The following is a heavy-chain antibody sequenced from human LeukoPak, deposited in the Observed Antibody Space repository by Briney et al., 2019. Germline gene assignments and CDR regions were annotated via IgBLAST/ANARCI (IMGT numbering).Heavy chain of an antibody. J-gene: IGHJ4*02. CDR3: ATYYDSSGYWSTPHFDY. CDR1: GDSVSRGSYY. D-gene: IGHD3-22*01. Sequence: SEPLSLTCTVSGDSVSRGSYYWSWIRQPPGKGLECIGYSHYSGNTNYNPSLKSRVTISVDTSKNQFSLKLNSVTAADTAVYYCATYYDSSGYWSTPHFDYWGQGTLVTVSS. V-gene: IGHV4-61*01. CDR2: SHYSGNT.